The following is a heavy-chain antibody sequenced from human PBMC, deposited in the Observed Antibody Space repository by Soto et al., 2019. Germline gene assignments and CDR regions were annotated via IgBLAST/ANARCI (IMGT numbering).Heavy chain of an antibody. V-gene: IGHV3-74*01. CDR3: AKRKYCPSTTCFDY. CDR2: INRDANDI. CDR1: RGAFGDYW. D-gene: IGHD2-2*01. J-gene: IGHJ4*02. Sequence: GGSLRLSCEASRGAFGDYWMHWVRQAPGKGLVWVSRINRDANDIIYADSVKGRFTISTDDSENTLYLQMSSLRAEDTAVYYCAKRKYCPSTTCFDYWGQGTQVTVSS.